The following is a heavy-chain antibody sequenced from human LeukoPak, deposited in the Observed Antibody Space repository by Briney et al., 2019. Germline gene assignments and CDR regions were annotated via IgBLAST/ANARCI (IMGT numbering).Heavy chain of an antibody. Sequence: GGSLRLSCAASGFTFSSYGMYWVRQAPGKGLEWVAVIWYDGSNKYYADSVKGRFTISRDNSKNTLYLQMNSLRAEDTAVCYRARDLGGPSYYDSSEVLDYWGQGTLVTVSS. V-gene: IGHV3-33*01. CDR1: GFTFSSYG. CDR2: IWYDGSNK. J-gene: IGHJ4*02. D-gene: IGHD3-22*01. CDR3: ARDLGGPSYYDSSEVLDY.